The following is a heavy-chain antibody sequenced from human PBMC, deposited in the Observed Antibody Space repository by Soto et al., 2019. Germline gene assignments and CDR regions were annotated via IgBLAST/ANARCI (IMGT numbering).Heavy chain of an antibody. CDR3: ARARILRDMVRGVMWYFDY. CDR2: KWYYGSNK. CDR1: GFTFSSYG. J-gene: IGHJ4*02. V-gene: IGHV3-33*01. D-gene: IGHD3-10*01. Sequence: QVQLVESGGGVVQPGRSLRLSCAASGFTFSSYGMHWVRQAPGKGLEWVAGKWYYGSNKYYPDSVKGRFTISRDNSKNTLDLQMNILSAEDTAVSYCARARILRDMVRGVMWYFDYWGQGTLVTVSS.